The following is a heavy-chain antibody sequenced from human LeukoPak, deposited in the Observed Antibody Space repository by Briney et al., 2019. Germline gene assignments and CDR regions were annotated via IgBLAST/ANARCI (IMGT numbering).Heavy chain of an antibody. CDR3: ARVSSSTGGNVDY. J-gene: IGHJ4*02. D-gene: IGHD6-6*01. CDR2: IKGDGSSI. Sequence: SGGSLRLSRAASGFTFSNFWMYWVRQAPGEGLVWVSRIKGDGSSIFYADSVKARFTISRDNAKNTLYLQMNSLRAEDTAVYYCARVSSSTGGNVDYWGQGTLVTVSS. V-gene: IGHV3-74*01. CDR1: GFTFSNFW.